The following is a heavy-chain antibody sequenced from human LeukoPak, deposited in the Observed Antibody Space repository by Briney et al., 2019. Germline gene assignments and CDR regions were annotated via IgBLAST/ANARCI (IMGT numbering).Heavy chain of an antibody. CDR3: ARGYYYDSSGYYFDY. CDR1: GFTFSSYG. Sequence: PGGSLRLSCAASGFTFSSYGMHWVRQAPGKGLEGVAVIRYDGSNKYYADSVKGRFTISRDNSKNKLYLQMNSLRAEDTAVYYCARGYYYDSSGYYFDYWGQGTLVTVSS. CDR2: IRYDGSNK. V-gene: IGHV3-33*01. J-gene: IGHJ4*02. D-gene: IGHD3-22*01.